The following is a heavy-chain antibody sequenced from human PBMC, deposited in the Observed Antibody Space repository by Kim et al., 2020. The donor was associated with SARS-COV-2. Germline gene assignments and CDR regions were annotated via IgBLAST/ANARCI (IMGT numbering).Heavy chain of an antibody. D-gene: IGHD3-22*01. CDR2: IHYTGST. CDR3: ARHEVYYYESRDQSTYAEYFQH. Sequence: SETLSLTCSVSGGSVSSGSYYWSWIRQPPGKGPEWIGYIHYTGSTKNNPSLKSRVTMSVDTSKNQFSLKLSSVTAADTALYYCARHEVYYYESRDQSTYAEYFQHWGQGTLVTVSS. J-gene: IGHJ1*01. V-gene: IGHV4-61*01. CDR1: GGSVSSGSYY.